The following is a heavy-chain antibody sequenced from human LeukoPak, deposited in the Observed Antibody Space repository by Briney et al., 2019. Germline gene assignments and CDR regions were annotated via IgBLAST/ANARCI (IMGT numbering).Heavy chain of an antibody. J-gene: IGHJ4*02. CDR2: ISGSGGST. CDR3: AREVVIDY. CDR1: GFTFSSYA. V-gene: IGHV3-23*01. D-gene: IGHD3-22*01. Sequence: GGSLRLSCAASGFTFSSYAMSWVRQAPGKGLEWVSAISGSGGSTYYADSVKGRFTVSRDNAKNSLYLQMNSLRAEATAVYYCAREVVIDYWGQGTLVTVSS.